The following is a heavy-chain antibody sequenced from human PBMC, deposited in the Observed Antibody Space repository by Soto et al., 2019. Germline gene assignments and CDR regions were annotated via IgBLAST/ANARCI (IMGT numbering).Heavy chain of an antibody. CDR2: INHSGST. D-gene: IGHD5-18*01. CDR1: GGSFSGYY. Sequence: QVPLQQWGAGLLKPSETLSLTCAVYGGSFSGYYWSWIRQPPGKGLEWIGEINHSGSTNYNPSLKSRVTISVDTSKNQFSLKLSSVTAADTAVYYCARGLRGYSYGFPWGGVIFGYWGQGTLVTVSS. J-gene: IGHJ4*02. V-gene: IGHV4-34*01. CDR3: ARGLRGYSYGFPWGGVIFGY.